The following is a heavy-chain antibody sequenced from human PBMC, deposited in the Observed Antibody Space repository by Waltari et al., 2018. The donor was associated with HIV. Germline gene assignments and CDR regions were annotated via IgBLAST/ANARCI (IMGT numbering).Heavy chain of an antibody. CDR3: AGLSVGADGHYFQH. CDR1: GGTFSSYA. V-gene: IGHV1-69*01. J-gene: IGHJ1*01. D-gene: IGHD3-16*01. Sequence: QVQLVQSGAEVKKPGSSVKVSCKASGGTFSSYAISWVRQAPGQGLEWMGVIIPIVGTANYAQKVQGSVTVTAEESTGTAYRELSRLGSEETAVYYCAGLSVGADGHYFQHWGQGTLVTVSS. CDR2: IIPIVGTA.